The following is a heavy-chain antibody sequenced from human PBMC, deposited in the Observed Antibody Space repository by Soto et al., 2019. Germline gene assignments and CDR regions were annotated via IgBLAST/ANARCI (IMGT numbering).Heavy chain of an antibody. D-gene: IGHD1-1*01. J-gene: IGHJ4*02. Sequence: QVQLVQSGAEVKKPGSSAKVSCKASGGTFSSYAISWVRQAPGQGLEWMGGIIPIFGTANYAQKFQGRVTITADKSTSTAYMELSSLRSEDTAVYYCARVERQTYGLYYFDYWGQGTLVTVSS. CDR2: IIPIFGTA. V-gene: IGHV1-69*06. CDR3: ARVERQTYGLYYFDY. CDR1: GGTFSSYA.